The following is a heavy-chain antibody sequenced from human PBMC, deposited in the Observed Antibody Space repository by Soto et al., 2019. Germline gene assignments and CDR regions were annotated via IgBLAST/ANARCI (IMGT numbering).Heavy chain of an antibody. CDR2: IIPILGIA. D-gene: IGHD1-26*01. CDR1: GGTFSSYT. J-gene: IGHJ6*02. Sequence: QVQLVQSGAEVKKPGSSVKVSCKASGGTFSSYTISWVRQAPGQGLEWMGRIIPILGIANYAQKFQGRVTITADKSTSTAYMELSSLRSEDTAVYYCATRNVGIVGTYGMDVWCQGTTVTVSS. V-gene: IGHV1-69*02. CDR3: ATRNVGIVGTYGMDV.